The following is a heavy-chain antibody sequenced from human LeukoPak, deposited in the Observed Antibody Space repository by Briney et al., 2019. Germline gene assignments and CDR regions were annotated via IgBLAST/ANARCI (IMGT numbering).Heavy chain of an antibody. D-gene: IGHD5-12*01. Sequence: ASVKVSCKASGYTFTSYAMHWVRQAPGQRLEWMGWINAGNGNTKHSQKFQGRVTITRDTSGSTAYMELSSLRSEDTAVYSCARGVATNRYYFDYWGQGTLVTVSS. J-gene: IGHJ4*02. CDR3: ARGVATNRYYFDY. V-gene: IGHV1-3*01. CDR2: INAGNGNT. CDR1: GYTFTSYA.